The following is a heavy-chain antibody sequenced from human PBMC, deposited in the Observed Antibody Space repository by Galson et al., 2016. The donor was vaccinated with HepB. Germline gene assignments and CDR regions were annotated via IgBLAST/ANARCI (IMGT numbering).Heavy chain of an antibody. J-gene: IGHJ5*02. CDR3: TKGALAADH. CDR1: GFTFSTYA. Sequence: SLRLSCAASGFTFSTYAMSWVRQAPGKGLEWVSSISGNAGSIYHANSVKGRFTISRDNSKNTLYLQMNSLTADDTAVYYCTKGALAADHWGQGTLVTVSS. V-gene: IGHV3-23*01. CDR2: ISGNAGSI. D-gene: IGHD6-19*01.